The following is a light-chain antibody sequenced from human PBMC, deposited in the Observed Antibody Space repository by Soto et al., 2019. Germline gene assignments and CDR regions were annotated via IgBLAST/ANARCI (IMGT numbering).Light chain of an antibody. Sequence: EIVMTQSPATLSVSPGERATLSCRASQSVCSNLAWYQQKPGQAPRLLISGASTRATGIPANFSGSGSGTEFTLSISSLQSEDFAVYYCQQYNNWPPTFGLGTKVEIK. CDR2: GAS. CDR1: QSVCSN. V-gene: IGKV3-15*01. CDR3: QQYNNWPPT. J-gene: IGKJ1*01.